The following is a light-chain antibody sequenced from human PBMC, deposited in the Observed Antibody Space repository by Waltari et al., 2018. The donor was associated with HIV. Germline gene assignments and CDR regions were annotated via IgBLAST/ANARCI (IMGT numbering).Light chain of an antibody. CDR2: GAS. CDR1: QGVSIN. J-gene: IGKJ4*01. V-gene: IGKV3-15*01. Sequence: EVVMTQSPATMSVSPGERATLTCRASQGVSINLAWHQQKPGQAPRLLIYGASTRATGIPARFSGSGAGTEVTLTISSLQSEDFAVYYCQQYNDWPLTFGGGTKVEIK. CDR3: QQYNDWPLT.